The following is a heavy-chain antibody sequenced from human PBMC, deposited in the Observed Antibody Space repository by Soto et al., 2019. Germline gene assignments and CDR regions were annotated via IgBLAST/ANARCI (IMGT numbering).Heavy chain of an antibody. CDR3: ARGTYGMDV. J-gene: IGHJ6*02. Sequence: QMQLVQSGGGLVKPGGSLRLSCSASGFSFSDYYMSWIRRAPGKGLEWVSYIGASGSPIYFGDSVKGRFSISRDNTNNSLYLQMHSLRPDDTAVYYCARGTYGMDVCGQGTTVIVSS. V-gene: IGHV3-11*01. CDR1: GFSFSDYY. CDR2: IGASGSPI. D-gene: IGHD3-10*01.